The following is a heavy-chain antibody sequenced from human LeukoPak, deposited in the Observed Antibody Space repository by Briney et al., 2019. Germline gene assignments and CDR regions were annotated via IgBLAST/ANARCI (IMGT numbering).Heavy chain of an antibody. V-gene: IGHV1-2*04. CDR2: INPNSGGT. Sequence: ASVKVSCKASGYTFTGYYMHWVRQAPGQGLEWMGWINPNSGGTNYAQKFQGWVTMTRDTSISTAYMELSRLRSDDTAVYYCARDGANWDPLFDYWGQGTLVTVSS. D-gene: IGHD7-27*01. CDR3: ARDGANWDPLFDY. J-gene: IGHJ4*02. CDR1: GYTFTGYY.